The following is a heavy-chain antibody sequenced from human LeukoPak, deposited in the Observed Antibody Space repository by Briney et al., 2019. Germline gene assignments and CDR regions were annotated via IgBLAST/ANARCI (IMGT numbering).Heavy chain of an antibody. CDR3: ARTYYYDSSGYYP. CDR1: GFTFSSYA. J-gene: IGHJ5*02. CDR2: ISGSGGST. D-gene: IGHD3-22*01. Sequence: GGSPRLSCAASGFTFSSYAMSWVRQAPGKGLEWVSGISGSGGSTYYADSVKGRFTISRDNSKNTLYLQMNSLRAEDTAVYYCARTYYYDSSGYYPWGQGTLVTVSS. V-gene: IGHV3-23*01.